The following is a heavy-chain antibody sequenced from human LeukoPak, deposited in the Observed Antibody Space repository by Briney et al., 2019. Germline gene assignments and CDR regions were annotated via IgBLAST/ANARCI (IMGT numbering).Heavy chain of an antibody. Sequence: SETLSLTCTVSGGSISSYYWSWIRRPPGKGLEWIGYIYYSGSTNYNPSLKSRVTISVDTSKNQFSLKLSSVTAADTAVYYCARGSAARGDMYWGQGTLVTVSS. CDR2: IYYSGST. CDR3: ARGSAARGDMY. V-gene: IGHV4-59*08. D-gene: IGHD6-6*01. CDR1: GGSISSYY. J-gene: IGHJ4*02.